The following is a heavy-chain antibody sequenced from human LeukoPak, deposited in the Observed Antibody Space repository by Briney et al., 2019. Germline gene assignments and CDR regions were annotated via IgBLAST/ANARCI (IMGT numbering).Heavy chain of an antibody. CDR2: ISGSGGST. CDR1: GFTFSNSA. Sequence: PGGSLGLSCAASGFTFSNSAMTWVRQAPGKGLEWVSAISGSGGSTYYADSVKGRFTISRDNSKNTLYLQMNSLRAEDTAVYYCAKSSRGYYYHYMDVWGKGTTVTVSS. V-gene: IGHV3-23*01. J-gene: IGHJ6*03. D-gene: IGHD3-10*01. CDR3: AKSSRGYYYHYMDV.